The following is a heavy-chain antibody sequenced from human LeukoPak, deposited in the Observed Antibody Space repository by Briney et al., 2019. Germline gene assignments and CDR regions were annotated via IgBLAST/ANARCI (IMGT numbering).Heavy chain of an antibody. CDR2: MSPNSGGT. CDR3: ARGPPNWGYDY. D-gene: IGHD7-27*01. CDR1: GYTFTSYD. Sequence: ASVKVSCKASGYTFTSYDFNWVRQATGQRPEWMGWMSPNSGGTGYAQKFQDRVTMTRNTSISTAYMELSSLRSDDTAVYYCARGPPNWGYDYWGPGTLVTVSS. J-gene: IGHJ4*02. V-gene: IGHV1-8*01.